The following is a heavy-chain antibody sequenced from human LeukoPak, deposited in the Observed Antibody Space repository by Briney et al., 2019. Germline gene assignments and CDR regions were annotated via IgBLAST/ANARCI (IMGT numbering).Heavy chain of an antibody. Sequence: SETLSPTCTVSGGSISSYYWSWIRQPPGKGLEWIGYIYYSGSTNYNPSLKSRVTISGDTSKNQSSLNLNAVTAADTAVYYCARHRGSGSYYDPHDYWGQGTLVTVSS. D-gene: IGHD1-26*01. CDR3: ARHRGSGSYYDPHDY. J-gene: IGHJ4*02. CDR2: IYYSGST. CDR1: GGSISSYY. V-gene: IGHV4-59*08.